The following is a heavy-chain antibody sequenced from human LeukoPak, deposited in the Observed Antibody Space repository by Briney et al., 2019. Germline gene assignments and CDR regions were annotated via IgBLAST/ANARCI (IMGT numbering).Heavy chain of an antibody. J-gene: IGHJ6*02. CDR3: ARAPRYSSSWYSPQGYYYYGMDV. V-gene: IGHV4-59*01. Sequence: SETLSLTCTVSGGSISSYYWSWIRQPPGKGLEWIGYIYYGGSTNYNPSLKSRVTISVDTSKNQFSLKLSSVTAADTAVYYCARAPRYSSSWYSPQGYYYYGMDVWGQGTTVTVSS. CDR2: IYYGGST. D-gene: IGHD6-13*01. CDR1: GGSISSYY.